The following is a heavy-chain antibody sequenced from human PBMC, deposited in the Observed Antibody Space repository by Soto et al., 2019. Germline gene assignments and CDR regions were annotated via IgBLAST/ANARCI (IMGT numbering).Heavy chain of an antibody. D-gene: IGHD3-10*01. V-gene: IGHV3-7*01. CDR2: IKQDGSEK. Sequence: PGESLKISCAASGFTFSSYWMSWVRQAPGKGLEWVANIKQDGSEKYYVDSVKGRFTISRDNAKNSLYLQMNSLRAEDTAVYYCARDRYYYGSGSSLYWGQGTLVTVS. J-gene: IGHJ4*02. CDR3: ARDRYYYGSGSSLY. CDR1: GFTFSSYW.